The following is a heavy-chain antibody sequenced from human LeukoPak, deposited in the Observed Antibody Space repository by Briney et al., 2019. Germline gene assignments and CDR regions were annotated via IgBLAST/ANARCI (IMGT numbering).Heavy chain of an antibody. CDR1: GFTFSSYA. CDR2: ISGSGGST. Sequence: GGSLRLSCAASGFTFSSYAMSWVRQAPGKGLEWVSAISGSGGSTYYADSVKGRFTIPRDNSKNTLYLQMNSLRAEDTAVYYCAKSPCGGDCYSQGRYFDYWGQGTLVTVS. J-gene: IGHJ4*02. D-gene: IGHD2-21*02. CDR3: AKSPCGGDCYSQGRYFDY. V-gene: IGHV3-23*01.